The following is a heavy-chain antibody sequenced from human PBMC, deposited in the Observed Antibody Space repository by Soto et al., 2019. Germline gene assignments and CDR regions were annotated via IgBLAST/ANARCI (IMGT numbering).Heavy chain of an antibody. CDR1: GFTFSRYA. V-gene: IGHV3-74*01. J-gene: IGHJ4*02. CDR2: INSDGSST. D-gene: IGHD2-15*01. CDR3: ARDPPRYCSGGSCYS. Sequence: PXXSLRLSCAASGFTFSRYAMHWVRQAPGKGLVWVSLINSDGSSTSYADSVKGRFTISRDNAKNTLYLQMNSLRAEDTAVYYCARDPPRYCSGGSCYSWGQGTLVTVSS.